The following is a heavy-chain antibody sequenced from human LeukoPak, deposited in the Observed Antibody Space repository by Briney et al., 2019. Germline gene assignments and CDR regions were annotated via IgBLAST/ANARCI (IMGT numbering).Heavy chain of an antibody. CDR3: AREGGPYRPLDY. Sequence: PSETLSLTCGVPGGSISNTNWWTWVRQPPGKGLEWIGEVNLQGSTNYNPSLKSRVAISVDKPENHISLKLNSVTAADTAVYYCAREGGPYRPLDYSGQGTLVTVAS. CDR2: VNLQGST. V-gene: IGHV4-4*02. J-gene: IGHJ4*02. CDR1: GGSISNTNW.